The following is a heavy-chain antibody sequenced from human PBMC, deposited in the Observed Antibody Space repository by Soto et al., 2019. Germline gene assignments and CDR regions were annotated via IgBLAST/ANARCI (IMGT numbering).Heavy chain of an antibody. Sequence: PSETLSLTCTVSGGSISSSSYYWGWIRQPPGKGLEWIGNIYYRGTTYYNPSLKSRVTISVDTSKNQFSLKLASVTAADTAVYYCANYRRGWFDPWGQGTLVTVSS. CDR3: ANYRRGWFDP. CDR1: GGSISSSSYY. CDR2: IYYRGTT. D-gene: IGHD3-10*01. J-gene: IGHJ5*02. V-gene: IGHV4-39*07.